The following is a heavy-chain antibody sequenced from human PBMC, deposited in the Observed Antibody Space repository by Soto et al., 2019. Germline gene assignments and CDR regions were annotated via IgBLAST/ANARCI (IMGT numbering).Heavy chain of an antibody. Sequence: EVQLLESGGGLVQPGGSPRLSCAASGFTFGSYAMNWLRQAPGRGLECVSFISGSGRTTYYADSVKGRFTVSRDNSKNTLYLQMNSLRAEDTALYYCAKFRGPSYSYYYMDVWGKGTTVTVSS. CDR2: ISGSGRTT. CDR1: GFTFGSYA. V-gene: IGHV3-23*01. CDR3: AKFRGPSYSYYYMDV. J-gene: IGHJ6*03. D-gene: IGHD3-16*01.